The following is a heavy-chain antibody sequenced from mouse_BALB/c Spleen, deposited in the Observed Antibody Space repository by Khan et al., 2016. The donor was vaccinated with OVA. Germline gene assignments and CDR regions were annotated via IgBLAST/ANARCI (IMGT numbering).Heavy chain of an antibody. CDR2: ISTNSGDA. Sequence: QVQLKQSGAELVRPGVSVKISCKASGYTFTDYAMHWVKQRHAKSLEWIGVISTNSGDADYNQKFQGKASMTVDRSSSTVYMELARLTSEDSAIYYCVRGGKFAYWGQGTLVTVSA. D-gene: IGHD1-1*02. J-gene: IGHJ3*01. CDR3: VRGGKFAY. CDR1: GYTFTDYA. V-gene: IGHV1S137*01.